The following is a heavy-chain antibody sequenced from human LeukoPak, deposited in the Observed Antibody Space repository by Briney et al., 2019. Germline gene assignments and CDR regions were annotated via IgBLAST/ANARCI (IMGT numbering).Heavy chain of an antibody. CDR2: IYYSGST. CDR1: GGSISSSSYY. V-gene: IGHV4-39*07. CDR3: ARDVVVVAASNWFDP. Sequence: SETLSLTCTVSGGSISSSSYYWGWIRQPPGKGLEWIGSIYYSGSTYYNPSLKSRVTISVDTSKNQFSLKLSSVTAADTAVYYCARDVVVVAASNWFDPWGQGTLVTVSS. J-gene: IGHJ5*02. D-gene: IGHD2-15*01.